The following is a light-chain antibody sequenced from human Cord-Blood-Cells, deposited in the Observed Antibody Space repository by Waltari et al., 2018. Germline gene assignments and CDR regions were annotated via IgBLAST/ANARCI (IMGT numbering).Light chain of an antibody. CDR3: QAWDSSTGV. V-gene: IGLV3-1*01. J-gene: IGLJ2*01. CDR1: RLGAKY. Sequence: SYELTQPPSVSVSSGQTARITCPGDRLGAKYACWYQQKPGPSPGLVIYQDSKRPSGIPERFSGSNSGNTATLTISGTQAMDEADYYCQAWDSSTGVFGGGTKLTVL. CDR2: QDS.